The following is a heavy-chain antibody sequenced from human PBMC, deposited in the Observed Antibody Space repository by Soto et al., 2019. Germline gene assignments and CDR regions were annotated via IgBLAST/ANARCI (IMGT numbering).Heavy chain of an antibody. D-gene: IGHD1-26*01. CDR3: AKDLQCELLSWTFDY. Sequence: EVQLVESGGGLVQPGRSLRLSCAASGFTFDDYAMHWVRQAPGKGLEWVSGISWNSGSIGYADSVKGRFTISRDNDKNSLYLQMNSLRAEDTALYYCAKDLQCELLSWTFDYWGQGTLVTVSS. CDR2: ISWNSGSI. CDR1: GFTFDDYA. J-gene: IGHJ4*02. V-gene: IGHV3-9*01.